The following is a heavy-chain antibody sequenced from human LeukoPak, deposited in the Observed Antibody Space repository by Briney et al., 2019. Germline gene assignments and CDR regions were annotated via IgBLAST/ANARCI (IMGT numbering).Heavy chain of an antibody. Sequence: PGRSLRLSCAASGFTFSSYGMHWVRQAPGKGLEWVAVIWYDGSNKYYADSVKGRFTISRDNSKNTLYLQMNSLRAEDTAVYYCARAPKVTFGGVPDYWGQGTLVTVSS. CDR2: IWYDGSNK. CDR1: GFTFSSYG. J-gene: IGHJ4*02. V-gene: IGHV3-33*01. D-gene: IGHD3-16*01. CDR3: ARAPKVTFGGVPDY.